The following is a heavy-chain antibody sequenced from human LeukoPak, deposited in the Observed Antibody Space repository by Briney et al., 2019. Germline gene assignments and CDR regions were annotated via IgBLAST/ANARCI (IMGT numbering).Heavy chain of an antibody. J-gene: IGHJ4*02. V-gene: IGHV6-1*01. D-gene: IGHD6-19*01. Sequence: SQTLSLTCAISGDSVSSNSATWNWIRQSPSRGLEWLGRTYYRSKWYGDYAVSVKSRITINTDTSKNQFSLQLNSVTPEDTAIYYCARVKRMAVASLYYFDSWGQGTLVTVSS. CDR3: ARVKRMAVASLYYFDS. CDR1: GDSVSSNSAT. CDR2: TYYRSKWYG.